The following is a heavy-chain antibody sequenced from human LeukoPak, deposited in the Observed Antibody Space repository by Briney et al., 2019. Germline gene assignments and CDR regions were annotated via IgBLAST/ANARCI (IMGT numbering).Heavy chain of an antibody. D-gene: IGHD1-7*01. CDR2: INPNSGGT. Sequence: ASVKVSCKASGYTFTDYYMHWVRQAPGQGLEWMGWINPNSGGTNYAQKFQGRITMTRDTSTSTVYMELSSLRSEDTAVYYCARGNWNYVGNWFDPWGQGTLVTVSS. V-gene: IGHV1-2*02. CDR1: GYTFTDYY. J-gene: IGHJ5*02. CDR3: ARGNWNYVGNWFDP.